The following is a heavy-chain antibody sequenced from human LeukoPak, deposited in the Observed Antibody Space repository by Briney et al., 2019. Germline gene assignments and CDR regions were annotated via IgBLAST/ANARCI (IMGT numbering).Heavy chain of an antibody. V-gene: IGHV4-30-2*01. J-gene: IGHJ4*02. CDR3: ARARESMATSGSYFDY. CDR1: GGSISSGGYY. Sequence: SETLSLTCTVSGGSISSGGYYWSWIRQHPGKGLEWIGYIYPSGASNYSPSLKRRVTILLNSSKNQFSLNLSSVTAADTAVYYCARARESMATSGSYFDYWGQGTLVTVSS. D-gene: IGHD6-13*01. CDR2: IYPSGAS.